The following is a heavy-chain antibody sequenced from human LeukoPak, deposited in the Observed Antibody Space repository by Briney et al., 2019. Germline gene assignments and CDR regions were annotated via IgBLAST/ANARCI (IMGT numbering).Heavy chain of an antibody. CDR3: AGDLHSSGPDY. V-gene: IGHV4-61*01. Sequence: ASETLSLTCTVSGGSISSGNYYWSWIRQPPGKGLEWIGHIYSSDTTNYNPSLKSRVTISADTSKNQFFLKVNSVTAADTAVYYCAGDLHSSGPDYWGQGNLVTVSS. D-gene: IGHD5-18*01. CDR1: GGSISSGNYY. J-gene: IGHJ4*02. CDR2: IYSSDTT.